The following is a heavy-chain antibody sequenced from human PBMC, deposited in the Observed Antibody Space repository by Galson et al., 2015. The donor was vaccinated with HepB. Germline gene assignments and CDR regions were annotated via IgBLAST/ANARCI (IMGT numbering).Heavy chain of an antibody. D-gene: IGHD3-3*01. CDR1: GFSLSTSGVG. J-gene: IGHJ5*02. CDR2: IYWDDDK. CDR3: AHRAGRARIFGVVIRQLSWFDP. V-gene: IGHV2-5*02. Sequence: SGFSLSTSGVGVGWIRQPPGKALEWLALIYWDDDKRYSPSLKSRLTITKDTSKNQVVLTMTNMDPVDTATYYCAHRAGRARIFGVVIRQLSWFDPWGQGTLVTVSS.